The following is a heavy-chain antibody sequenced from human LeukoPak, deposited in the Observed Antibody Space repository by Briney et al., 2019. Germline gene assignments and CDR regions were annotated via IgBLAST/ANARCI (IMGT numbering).Heavy chain of an antibody. D-gene: IGHD3-3*01. CDR2: ISAYNGNT. Sequence: GASVKVSCKASGYTFTSYYMHWVRQAPGQGLEWMGWISAYNGNTNYAQKLQGRVTMTTDTSTSTAYMELRSLRSDDTAVYYCARRSLEWSTELYYYYYYMDVWGKGTTVTVSS. CDR3: ARRSLEWSTELYYYYYYMDV. CDR1: GYTFTSYY. V-gene: IGHV1-18*04. J-gene: IGHJ6*03.